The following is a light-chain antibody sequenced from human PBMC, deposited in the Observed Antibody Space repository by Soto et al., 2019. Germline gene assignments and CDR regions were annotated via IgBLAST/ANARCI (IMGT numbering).Light chain of an antibody. CDR1: QSVSSS. CDR2: GAS. J-gene: IGKJ2*01. Sequence: EIVLTQSPGTLSLSPGERATLSCRASQSVSSSLVWYQQRPGQAPKLLIYGASSRATGIPDRFSGSGSGADFTLTISRLEPEDFAVYYCQQYGGSPYTFGQGTRLEIK. V-gene: IGKV3-20*01. CDR3: QQYGGSPYT.